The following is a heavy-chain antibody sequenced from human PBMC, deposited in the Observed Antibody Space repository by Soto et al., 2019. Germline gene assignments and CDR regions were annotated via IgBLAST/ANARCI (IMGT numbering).Heavy chain of an antibody. D-gene: IGHD6-19*01. Sequence: QVQLVQSGPEVKTPGASVKISCKASGYTFKNYGIKWVRQAPGQGLEWVGWITTYNGNRYSAEKIQGRVTMTTDTPTSTTYMELRSLTSADAVVYYCASDAQHKGVAAVGASDYWGQGTLVTVSS. V-gene: IGHV1-18*01. J-gene: IGHJ4*02. CDR3: ASDAQHKGVAAVGASDY. CDR2: ITTYNGNR. CDR1: GYTFKNYG.